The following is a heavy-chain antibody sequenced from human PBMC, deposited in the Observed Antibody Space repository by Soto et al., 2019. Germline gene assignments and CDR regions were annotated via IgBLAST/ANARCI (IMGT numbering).Heavy chain of an antibody. V-gene: IGHV1-69*02. D-gene: IGHD1-1*01. CDR3: ARVGTRGINWFDP. CDR2: IIPILGIE. J-gene: IGHJ5*02. Sequence: QVQLVQSGAEVKKPGSSVKVSCKASGGTFSSYTISWVRQAPGQGLEWMGRIIPILGIENYAQKFQGRVTITADKSTSTAYMDRSSLRSEATAVYYWARVGTRGINWFDPWGQGTLVTVSS. CDR1: GGTFSSYT.